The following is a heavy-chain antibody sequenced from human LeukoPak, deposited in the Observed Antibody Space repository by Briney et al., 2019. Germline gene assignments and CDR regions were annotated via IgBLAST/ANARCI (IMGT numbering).Heavy chain of an antibody. V-gene: IGHV3-66*01. CDR2: IYSGGST. Sequence: PGGSLRLSCAASEFTFSNYAMNWVRQAPGKGLEWVSVIYSGGSTYYADSVKGRFTISRDNSKNTLYLQMNSLRAEDTAVYYCARDTYYYGSGSYRDYWGQGTLVTVSS. CDR1: EFTFSNYA. CDR3: ARDTYYYGSGSYRDY. J-gene: IGHJ4*02. D-gene: IGHD3-10*01.